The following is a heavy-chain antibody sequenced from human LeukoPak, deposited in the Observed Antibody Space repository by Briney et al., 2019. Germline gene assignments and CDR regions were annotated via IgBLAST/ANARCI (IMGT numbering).Heavy chain of an antibody. CDR3: ARVAEAAAFDS. D-gene: IGHD6-13*01. V-gene: IGHV3-21*06. CDR2: ISSNSRYI. CDR1: GFTFSSYW. Sequence: PGGSLRLSCAASGFTFSSYWMSWVRQAPGKGLEWVSSISSNSRYIYYADSMRGRFTISRDNAKNSLYLQMNSLKPEDTAVYYCARVAEAAAFDSWGQGTLVTVSS. J-gene: IGHJ4*02.